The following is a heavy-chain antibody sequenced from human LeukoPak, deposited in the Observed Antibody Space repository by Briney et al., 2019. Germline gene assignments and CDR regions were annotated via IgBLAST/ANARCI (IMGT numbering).Heavy chain of an antibody. CDR2: IYYLAST. Sequence: SETLSLTCTVSGGSISSYYWSWIRQPPGKGLERIGYIYYLASTNYNPSLKSRVTISVDTSKNQFSLKLNSVTAADTAVYYCARDRSSWSFADWGQGTLVTVSS. V-gene: IGHV4-59*01. J-gene: IGHJ4*02. CDR3: ARDRSSWSFAD. D-gene: IGHD6-13*01. CDR1: GGSISSYY.